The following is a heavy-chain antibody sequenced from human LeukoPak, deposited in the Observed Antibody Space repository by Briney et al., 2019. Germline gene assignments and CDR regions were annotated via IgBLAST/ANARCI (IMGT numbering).Heavy chain of an antibody. D-gene: IGHD4-11*01. CDR2: VYTSGST. CDR3: AKSYFDYSTYYSYYFNL. CDR1: GGSISGGY. V-gene: IGHV4-4*09. J-gene: IGHJ4*02. Sequence: ASETLSLTCTVSGGSISGGYWSWIRQPPGRGLEWIGYVYTSGSTNYNPSLKSRVTISVDTSKSQFALKLSSVTAADTAVYYCAKSYFDYSTYYSYYFNLWGQGALVTVSS.